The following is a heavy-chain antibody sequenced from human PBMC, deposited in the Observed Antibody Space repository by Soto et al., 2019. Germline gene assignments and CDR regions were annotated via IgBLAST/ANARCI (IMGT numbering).Heavy chain of an antibody. V-gene: IGHV4-4*02. Sequence: SETLSLTCAVSGGSISSSNWWSWVRQPPGKGLEWIGEIYHSGSTNYDPSLKSRVTISVDKSKNQFSLKLSSVTAADTAVYYCARRRPKYGDPLTHFDYWGQGTLVTVSS. J-gene: IGHJ4*02. CDR1: GGSISSSNW. CDR2: IYHSGST. D-gene: IGHD4-17*01. CDR3: ARRRPKYGDPLTHFDY.